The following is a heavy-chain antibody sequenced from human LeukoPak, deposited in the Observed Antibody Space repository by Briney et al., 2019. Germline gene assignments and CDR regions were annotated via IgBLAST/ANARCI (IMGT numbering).Heavy chain of an antibody. CDR2: INPNSGGT. CDR1: GYTFTGYY. J-gene: IGHJ5*02. CDR3: ARVKQYQLLAFDP. V-gene: IGHV1-2*02. D-gene: IGHD2-2*01. Sequence: ASVKVSCKASGYTFTGYYRHWVRQAPGQGLEWMGWINPNSGGTNYAQKFQGRVTMTRDTSISTAYMELSRLRSDDTAVYYCARVKQYQLLAFDPWGQGTLVTVSS.